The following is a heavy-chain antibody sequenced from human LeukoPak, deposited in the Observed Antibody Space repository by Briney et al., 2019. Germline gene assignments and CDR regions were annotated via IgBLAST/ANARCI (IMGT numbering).Heavy chain of an antibody. D-gene: IGHD4-17*01. Sequence: GGSLRLSCAASGFTVSHYGIHWVRQAPGKGLEWVAVMSYDESKNKYLHPVEGRFTLSRDDSKNTVYLQMNSLRDEDTAVYYCAKDEGPICLYGDCPFDYWGQGNMVTVSS. V-gene: IGHV3-30*18. CDR2: MSYDESKN. J-gene: IGHJ4*02. CDR1: GFTVSHYG. CDR3: AKDEGPICLYGDCPFDY.